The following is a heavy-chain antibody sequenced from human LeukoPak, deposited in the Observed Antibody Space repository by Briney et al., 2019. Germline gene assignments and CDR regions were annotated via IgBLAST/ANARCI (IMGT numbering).Heavy chain of an antibody. CDR1: GYSFTTYW. D-gene: IGHD6-13*01. Sequence: GESLKISCKGSGYSFTTYWIGWVRQMPGKGLEWMGLIYPGDSDTRYGPSFQGQVTISADKSISTAYLQWSSLKASDTAMYYCARAPFSSSWSNWFDPWGQGTLVTVSS. V-gene: IGHV5-51*01. CDR2: IYPGDSDT. CDR3: ARAPFSSSWSNWFDP. J-gene: IGHJ5*02.